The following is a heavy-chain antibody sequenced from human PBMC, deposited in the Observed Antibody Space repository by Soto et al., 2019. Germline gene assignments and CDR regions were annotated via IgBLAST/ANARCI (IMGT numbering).Heavy chain of an antibody. Sequence: RGESLKISCKGSGYSFTSYWISWVRQMPGKGLEWMGRIDPSDSYTNYSPSFQGHVTISADKSISTAYLQWSSLKASDTAMYYCARLPDIVVVPAAIGGDYYYYGMDVWGQGXTVTVYS. CDR2: IDPSDSYT. CDR3: ARLPDIVVVPAAIGGDYYYYGMDV. D-gene: IGHD2-2*01. J-gene: IGHJ6*02. CDR1: GYSFTSYW. V-gene: IGHV5-10-1*01.